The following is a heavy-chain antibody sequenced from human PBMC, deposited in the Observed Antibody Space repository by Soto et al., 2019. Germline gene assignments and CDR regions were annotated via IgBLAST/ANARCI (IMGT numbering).Heavy chain of an antibody. Sequence: ASVKVSCKASGGTFSNYAIAWVRQAPGQGLEWMGWINAGNGNTKYSQKVQGRVTITRDTSASTAHMELSSLRSEDTGVYYCPCGGAHGYSSGWYPARGGYYYYCREVWGQGTTVT. D-gene: IGHD6-19*01. CDR3: PCGGAHGYSSGWYPARGGYYYYCREV. V-gene: IGHV1-3*01. CDR1: GGTFSNYA. CDR2: INAGNGNT. J-gene: IGHJ6*02.